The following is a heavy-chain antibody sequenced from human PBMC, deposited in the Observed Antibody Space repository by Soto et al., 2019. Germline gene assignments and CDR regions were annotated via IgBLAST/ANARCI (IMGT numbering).Heavy chain of an antibody. J-gene: IGHJ4*02. CDR3: ARDPKYRSGGNCYLGLFDF. Sequence: SLRLSCAASGFTFSTYAMHWVRQAPGKGLEWVAVISYDGNYKYYADSVKDRFTISRDNSRNTLSLEINSLRPEDTAVYYCARDPKYRSGGNCYLGLFDFWGQGTPVTVSS. D-gene: IGHD2-15*01. CDR2: ISYDGNYK. V-gene: IGHV3-30-3*01. CDR1: GFTFSTYA.